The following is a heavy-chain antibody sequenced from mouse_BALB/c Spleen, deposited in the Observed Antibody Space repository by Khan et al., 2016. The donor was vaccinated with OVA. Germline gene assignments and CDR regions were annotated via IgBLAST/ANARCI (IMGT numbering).Heavy chain of an antibody. CDR1: GFTFSSFG. D-gene: IGHD2-1*01. J-gene: IGHJ1*01. V-gene: IGHV5-17*02. CDR3: ARSGGNGYWYFDD. Sequence: EVELVESGGGLVQPGGSRKLSCAASGFTFSSFGMHWVRQAPEKGLEWVAYVSSCSSTLYYADTLKGRFPISRDIPKNTLFLQMTSLRSEDTAMYCYARSGGNGYWYFDDWGAGTTVTVTS. CDR2: VSSCSSTL.